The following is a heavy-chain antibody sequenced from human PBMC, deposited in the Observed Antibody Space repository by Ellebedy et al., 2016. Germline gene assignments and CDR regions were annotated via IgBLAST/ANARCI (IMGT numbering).Heavy chain of an antibody. CDR1: GFTFSSYW. D-gene: IGHD6-19*01. CDR2: IKQDGSEK. Sequence: GGSLRLSXAASGFTFSSYWMSWVRQAPGKGLEWVANIKQDGSEKYYVDSVKGRFTISRDNAKNSLYLQMNSLRAEDTAVYYCARDRLIAVAGSFDPWGQGTLVTVSS. V-gene: IGHV3-7*03. J-gene: IGHJ5*02. CDR3: ARDRLIAVAGSFDP.